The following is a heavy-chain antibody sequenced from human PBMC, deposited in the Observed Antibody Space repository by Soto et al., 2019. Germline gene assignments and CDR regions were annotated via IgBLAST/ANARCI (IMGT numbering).Heavy chain of an antibody. CDR1: GGSISSGGYY. Sequence: QVQLQESGPGLVKPSQTLSLTCTVSGGSISSGGYYWSWIRQHPGKGLEWIGYIYYSGSTYYNPSHKSRVTISVDTSKNQFSLKLSSVTAADTAVYYCARSYGDYAVSVPPFDYWGQGTLVTVSS. CDR3: ARSYGDYAVSVPPFDY. D-gene: IGHD4-17*01. CDR2: IYYSGST. V-gene: IGHV4-31*03. J-gene: IGHJ4*02.